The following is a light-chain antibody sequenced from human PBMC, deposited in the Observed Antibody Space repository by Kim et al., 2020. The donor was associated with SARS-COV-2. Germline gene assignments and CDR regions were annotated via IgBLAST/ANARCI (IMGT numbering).Light chain of an antibody. J-gene: IGLJ1*01. CDR1: SSDIGSYQF. CDR3: WSYAGTRTYV. Sequence: GQSITISCTGSSSDIGSYQFVSWHQQHPGEAPKLILYEVNKRPSGVSNRFSGSKSGNTASLTISGLQTDDEAVYYCWSYAGTRTYVFGAGTKVTVL. CDR2: EVN. V-gene: IGLV2-23*02.